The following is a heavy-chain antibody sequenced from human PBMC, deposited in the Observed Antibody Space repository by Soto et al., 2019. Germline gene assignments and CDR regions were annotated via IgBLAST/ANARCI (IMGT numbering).Heavy chain of an antibody. CDR3: ARAGRYYYDSSGYYLPFDY. Sequence: SVKVSCKASGGTFSSYAISWVRQAPGQGLEWMGGIIPIFGTANYAQKFQGRVTITADESTSTAYMELSSLRSEDTAVYYCARAGRYYYDSSGYYLPFDYWGQGTLVTVS. CDR1: GGTFSSYA. D-gene: IGHD3-22*01. J-gene: IGHJ4*02. CDR2: IIPIFGTA. V-gene: IGHV1-69*13.